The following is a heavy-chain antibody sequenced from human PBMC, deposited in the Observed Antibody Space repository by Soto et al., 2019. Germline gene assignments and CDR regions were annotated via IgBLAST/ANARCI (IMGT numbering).Heavy chain of an antibody. Sequence: SETLSLTCTVSGDSISGGASFWSWIRQPPGKGLEWIAKFYYSGSSYYNPSLKSRLTIAVDTTKNQFSLQLKSMTAADTAVYYCAKLSCTSITCYFPGWFDPWGQGALVTVSS. V-gene: IGHV4-31*03. CDR2: FYYSGSS. D-gene: IGHD2-2*01. J-gene: IGHJ5*02. CDR1: GDSISGGASF. CDR3: AKLSCTSITCYFPGWFDP.